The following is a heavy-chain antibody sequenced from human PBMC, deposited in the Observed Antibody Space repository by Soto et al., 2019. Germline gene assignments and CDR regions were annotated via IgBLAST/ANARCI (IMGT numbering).Heavy chain of an antibody. CDR2: IIPIFGTA. CDR3: ARAYYYDSSGYSYYFDY. CDR1: GGTFSSYA. D-gene: IGHD3-22*01. J-gene: IGHJ4*02. V-gene: IGHV1-69*01. Sequence: QVQLVQSGAEVQKPGSSVKVSCKASGGTFSSYAISWVRQAPGQGLEWMGGIIPIFGTANYAQKFQGRVTITADESTSTAYMELSSLRSEDTAVYYCARAYYYDSSGYSYYFDYWGQGTLVTVSS.